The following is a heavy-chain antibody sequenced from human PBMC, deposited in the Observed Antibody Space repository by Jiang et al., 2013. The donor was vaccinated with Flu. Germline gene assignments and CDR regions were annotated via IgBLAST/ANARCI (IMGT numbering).Heavy chain of an antibody. Sequence: VQLVESGAEVKKPGESLKISCKGSGYSFTSYWIGWVRQMPGKGLEWMGIILPRDSDTRYNPSFQGQVTVSADKSISTAYLQWRGLSASDTAIYYCARGYNSGWSLNPYYFDYWGQGTLVTVSS. CDR1: GYSFTSYW. CDR2: ILPRDSDT. V-gene: IGHV5-51*01. D-gene: IGHD6-19*01. CDR3: ARGYNSGWSLNPYYFDY. J-gene: IGHJ4*02.